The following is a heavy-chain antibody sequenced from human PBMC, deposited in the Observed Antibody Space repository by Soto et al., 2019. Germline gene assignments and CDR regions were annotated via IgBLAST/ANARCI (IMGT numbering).Heavy chain of an antibody. CDR2: MNPNSGNT. J-gene: IGHJ6*03. V-gene: IGHV1-8*01. Sequence: QVPLVQSGAEVKKPGASVKVSCKASGYTFTSYDINWVRQATGQGLEWMGWMNPNSGNTGYAQKFQGRVTMTRNTSISTAYMELSSLRSEDTAVYYCARGPYSSSFYYYYYLDVWGKGTTVTVSS. CDR3: ARGPYSSSFYYYYYLDV. CDR1: GYTFTSYD. D-gene: IGHD6-6*01.